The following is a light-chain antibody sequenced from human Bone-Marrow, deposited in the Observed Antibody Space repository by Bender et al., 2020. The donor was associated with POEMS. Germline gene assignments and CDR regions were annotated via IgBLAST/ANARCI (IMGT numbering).Light chain of an antibody. CDR2: DVR. Sequence: QSALTQPASVSGSPGQSITISCTGTSSDVGGYDYVAWYQQHPGKGPKPMIYDVRNRPAGVSKRFSASKSGNAASLTISGLEVEDEADYYCNSVTNSNAWVFGGGTNLIVL. J-gene: IGLJ3*02. CDR1: SSDVGGYDY. V-gene: IGLV2-14*03. CDR3: NSVTNSNAWV.